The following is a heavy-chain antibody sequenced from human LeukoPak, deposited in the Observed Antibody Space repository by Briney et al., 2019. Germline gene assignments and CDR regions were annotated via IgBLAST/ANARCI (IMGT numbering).Heavy chain of an antibody. CDR2: ISSSSSTI. J-gene: IGHJ4*02. Sequence: GGSLRLSCAASGFTFSSYNMNWVRQAPGKGLEWVSYISSSSSTIYYADSVKGRFTISRDNAKNSLYLQMNSLRDEDTAVYYCARITTVTTRAFDYWGQGTLVTVSS. CDR1: GFTFSSYN. V-gene: IGHV3-48*02. CDR3: ARITTVTTRAFDY. D-gene: IGHD4-17*01.